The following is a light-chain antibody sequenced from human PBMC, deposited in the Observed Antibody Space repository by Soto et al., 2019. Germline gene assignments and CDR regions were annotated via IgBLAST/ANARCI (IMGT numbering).Light chain of an antibody. V-gene: IGKV3D-20*02. J-gene: IGKJ5*01. CDR2: DAS. Sequence: STATLSLSPGERATLSCRSRQSVSSNYLAWYQQKPGQAPRLLIYDASNRATGIPARFSGSGSVTDFTLTISSLYAEEVVLYYRHHGVNGPLTVGQGTRLEIK. CDR3: HHGVNGPLT. CDR1: QSVSSNY.